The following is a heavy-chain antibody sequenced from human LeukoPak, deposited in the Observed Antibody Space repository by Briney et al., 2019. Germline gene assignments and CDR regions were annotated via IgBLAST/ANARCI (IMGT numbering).Heavy chain of an antibody. V-gene: IGHV4-4*02. D-gene: IGHD3-10*01. CDR3: ARVDHGYYGSGSYLFDY. J-gene: IGHJ4*02. Sequence: SETLSLTCAVSGGSISSSNWWSWVRQPPGKGLEWIGEIYHSGSTNYNPSLKSRVTISVDKSKNQFSLKLSSVTAADTAVYYCARVDHGYYGSGSYLFDYWGQGTLVTVSS. CDR1: GGSISSSNW. CDR2: IYHSGST.